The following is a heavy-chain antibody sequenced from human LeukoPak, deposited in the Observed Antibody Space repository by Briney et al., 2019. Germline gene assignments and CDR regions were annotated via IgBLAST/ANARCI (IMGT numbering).Heavy chain of an antibody. D-gene: IGHD6-13*01. Sequence: SETLSLTCTVSGGSISSSYYWGWIRQPPGKGLEWIGSIYYSGSTYYNPSLKSRVTISVDTSKNQFSLKLSSVTAADTAVYYCARHVGLAAEIDYWGQGTLVTVSS. CDR1: GGSISSSYY. CDR2: IYYSGST. CDR3: ARHVGLAAEIDY. V-gene: IGHV4-39*01. J-gene: IGHJ4*02.